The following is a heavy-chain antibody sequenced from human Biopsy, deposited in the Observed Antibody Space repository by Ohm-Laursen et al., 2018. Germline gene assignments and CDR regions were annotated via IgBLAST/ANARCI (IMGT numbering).Heavy chain of an antibody. CDR2: INHSGRT. J-gene: IGHJ6*02. CDR1: GESFNGYY. D-gene: IGHD3-22*01. Sequence: TLSLTCAVYGESFNGYYWSWIRQTPGKWLEWFGEINHSGRTNYNPSLKSRVTISVDTSKNQFSLKVRSVTAADTAVYYCVRGVDYYDPYHYYALDVWGQGTTVTVSS. V-gene: IGHV4-34*01. CDR3: VRGVDYYDPYHYYALDV.